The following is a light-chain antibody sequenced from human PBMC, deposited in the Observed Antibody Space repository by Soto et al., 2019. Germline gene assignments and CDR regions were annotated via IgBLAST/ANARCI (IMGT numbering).Light chain of an antibody. CDR2: DTR. Sequence: QAVVTQEPSLTVSPGGTVTLTCGSSTGAVTSGHYPYWFQQKPGQAPRTLIYDTRNKYSWTPARFSGSLLGGKAALTLSGAQREDEAEYHCLLFHGGARVFGGGTKLTVL. CDR1: TGAVTSGHY. J-gene: IGLJ3*02. CDR3: LLFHGGARV. V-gene: IGLV7-46*01.